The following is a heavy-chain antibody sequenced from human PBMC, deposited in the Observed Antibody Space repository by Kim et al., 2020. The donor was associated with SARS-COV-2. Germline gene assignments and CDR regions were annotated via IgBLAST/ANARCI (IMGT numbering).Heavy chain of an antibody. CDR1: GYTFTSYG. J-gene: IGHJ6*02. CDR3: ARIRSTAPYYYYGMDV. D-gene: IGHD1-26*01. CDR2: ISAYNGNT. V-gene: IGHV1-18*04. Sequence: ASVKVSCKASGYTFTSYGISWVRQAPGQGLEWMGWISAYNGNTNYAQKLQGRVTMTTDTSTSTAYMELRSLRSDDTAVYYCARIRSTAPYYYYGMDVWGQGTTATVSS.